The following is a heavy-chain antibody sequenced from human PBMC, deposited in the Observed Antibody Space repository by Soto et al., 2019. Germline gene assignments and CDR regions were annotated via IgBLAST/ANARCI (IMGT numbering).Heavy chain of an antibody. Sequence: PRGSLRRGCAASGFTVSSYGMHGVRQAPGKGLEWVAVISYDGSNKYYAGSVKGRFTISRDNSKNTLYLQMNSLRAEDTAVYYCAKASLSGGPELELGYFGMDVWGQGTTVTVSS. CDR3: AKASLSGGPELELGYFGMDV. CDR2: ISYDGSNK. D-gene: IGHD1-7*01. CDR1: GFTVSSYG. J-gene: IGHJ6*02. V-gene: IGHV3-30*18.